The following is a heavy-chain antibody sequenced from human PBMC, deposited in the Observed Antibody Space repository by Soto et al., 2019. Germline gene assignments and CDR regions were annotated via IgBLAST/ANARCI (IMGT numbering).Heavy chain of an antibody. CDR2: IYYSGST. D-gene: IGHD6-13*01. CDR1: GGSISSSSYY. J-gene: IGHJ4*02. CDR3: ARDNAPAAGTLYYFDY. Sequence: SETLSLTCTVSGGSISSSSYYWGWIRQPPGKGLEWIGSIYYSGSTYYNPSLKSRVTISVDTSKNQFSLKLSSVTPEDTAVYYCARDNAPAAGTLYYFDYWGQGTLVTVSS. V-gene: IGHV4-39*02.